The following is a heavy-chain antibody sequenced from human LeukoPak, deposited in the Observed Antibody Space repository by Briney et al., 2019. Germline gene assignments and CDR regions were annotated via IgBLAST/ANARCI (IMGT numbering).Heavy chain of an antibody. D-gene: IGHD6-19*01. V-gene: IGHV3-23*01. CDR3: AKASSVAEYNWFDP. J-gene: IGHJ5*02. CDR1: GFTFSSYA. CDR2: ISGSGGST. Sequence: GGSLGLSCAASGFTFSSYAMSWVRQAPGKGLEWVSAISGSGGSTYYADSVKGRFTISRDNSKNTLYLQMNSLRAEDTAVYYCAKASSVAEYNWFDPWGQGTLVTVSS.